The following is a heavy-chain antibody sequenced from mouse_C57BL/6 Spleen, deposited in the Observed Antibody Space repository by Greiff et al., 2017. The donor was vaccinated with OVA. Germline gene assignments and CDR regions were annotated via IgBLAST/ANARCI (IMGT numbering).Heavy chain of an antibody. Sequence: EVQLQESGPGLVKPSQSLSLTCSVTGYSITSGYYWNWIRQFPGNKLEWMGYISYDGSNNYNPSLKNRISITRDTSKNQFFLKLNSVTTEDTATYYCAREGGGSSPYYFDYWGQGTTLTVSS. V-gene: IGHV3-6*01. CDR2: ISYDGSN. CDR3: AREGGGSSPYYFDY. CDR1: GYSITSGYY. J-gene: IGHJ2*01. D-gene: IGHD1-1*01.